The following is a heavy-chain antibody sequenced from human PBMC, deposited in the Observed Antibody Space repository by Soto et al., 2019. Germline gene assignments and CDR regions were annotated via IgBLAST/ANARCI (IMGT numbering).Heavy chain of an antibody. D-gene: IGHD3-10*01. Sequence: GGSMRLSCSASGFTFNSYAMHWVRQAPGKGLEYVSAISSNGGSTYYGDSVKGRFTISRDNSKNTLYLQMSSLRAEDTAVYYCVKGAITMVRGVIASAEYFHHWGQGTLVTVSS. CDR3: VKGAITMVRGVIASAEYFHH. J-gene: IGHJ1*01. CDR1: GFTFNSYA. CDR2: ISSNGGST. V-gene: IGHV3-64D*06.